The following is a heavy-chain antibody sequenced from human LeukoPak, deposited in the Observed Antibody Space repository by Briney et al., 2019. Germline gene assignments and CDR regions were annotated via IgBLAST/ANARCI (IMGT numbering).Heavy chain of an antibody. CDR1: GFTFSSYA. D-gene: IGHD6-19*01. CDR3: ARPHVQWLVPYYFDY. Sequence: GGSLRLSCAASGFTFSSYAMHWVRQAPGKGLEWVAVISYDESNKYYADSVKGRFTISRDNSKNTLYLQMNSLRAEDTAVYYCARPHVQWLVPYYFDYWGQGTLVTVSS. J-gene: IGHJ4*02. V-gene: IGHV3-30-3*01. CDR2: ISYDESNK.